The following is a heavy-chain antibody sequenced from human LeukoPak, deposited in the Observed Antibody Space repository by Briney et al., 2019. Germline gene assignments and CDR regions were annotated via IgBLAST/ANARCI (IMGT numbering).Heavy chain of an antibody. CDR1: GFTFSSYA. CDR3: AKDRGDNAARSRLDP. J-gene: IGHJ5*02. CDR2: ISGSGDNT. D-gene: IGHD4-17*01. V-gene: IGHV3-23*01. Sequence: GGSLRLSCAASGFTFSSYAMNWVRQAPGKGLEWVSAISGSGDNTYYAASVKGRFTISTGNSKNTLYMQMNSLRAEDTAVYYCAKDRGDNAARSRLDPWGQGTLVTVSS.